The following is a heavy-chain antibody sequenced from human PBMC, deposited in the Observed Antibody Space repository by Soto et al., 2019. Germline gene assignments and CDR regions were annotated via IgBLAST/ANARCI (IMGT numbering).Heavy chain of an antibody. D-gene: IGHD3-22*01. CDR1: GYSFTSYW. J-gene: IGHJ4*02. Sequence: GESLKISCKGSGYSFTSYWIGWVRQMPGKGLEWMGIIYPGDSDTRYSPSFQGQVTISADKSISTAYLQWSSLKASDTAMYYCASLIEYYYDSSGPWPEYLDYWGQGTLVTVSS. CDR3: ASLIEYYYDSSGPWPEYLDY. V-gene: IGHV5-51*01. CDR2: IYPGDSDT.